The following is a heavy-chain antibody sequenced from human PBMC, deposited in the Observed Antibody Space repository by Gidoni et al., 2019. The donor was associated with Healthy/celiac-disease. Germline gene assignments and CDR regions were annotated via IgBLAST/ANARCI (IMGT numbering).Heavy chain of an antibody. CDR1: GYTFTSYG. V-gene: IGHV1-18*04. CDR3: ARDPADSDFWSGYGYYYYYGMDV. Sequence: QVQLVQSGAEVKKPGASVKVSCKASGYTFTSYGISWVRQAPGQGLEWMGWISAYNGNTNYAQKLQGRVTMTTDTSTSTAYMELRSLRSDDTAVYYCARDPADSDFWSGYGYYYYYGMDVWGQGTTVTVSS. D-gene: IGHD3-3*01. J-gene: IGHJ6*02. CDR2: ISAYNGNT.